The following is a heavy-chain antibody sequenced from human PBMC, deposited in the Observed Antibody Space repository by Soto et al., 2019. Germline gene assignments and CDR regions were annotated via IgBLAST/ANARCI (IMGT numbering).Heavy chain of an antibody. CDR3: ARWGSRDGYNYGDYYFDY. CDR2: IYYSGST. V-gene: IGHV4-39*01. CDR1: GGSISSSSYY. D-gene: IGHD5-12*01. Sequence: KTSETLSLTCTVSGGSISSSSYYWGWIRQPPGKGLEWIGSIYYSGSTYYNPSLKSRATISVDTSKNQFSLKLSSVTAADTAVYYCARWGSRDGYNYGDYYFDYWGQGTLVTVSS. J-gene: IGHJ4*02.